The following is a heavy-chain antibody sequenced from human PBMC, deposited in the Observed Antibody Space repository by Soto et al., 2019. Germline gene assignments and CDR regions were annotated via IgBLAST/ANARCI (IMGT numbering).Heavy chain of an antibody. Sequence: GGSLRLSCAASGFTFSSYAMSWVRKAPGKGLEWVSAISGSGGSTYYADSVKGRFTITRDSSKNTLYLQMNSLRAEDTAVYYCAKVGPRAIFGYYFDYWGQGTLVTVSS. CDR1: GFTFSSYA. J-gene: IGHJ4*02. D-gene: IGHD3-3*01. V-gene: IGHV3-23*01. CDR3: AKVGPRAIFGYYFDY. CDR2: ISGSGGST.